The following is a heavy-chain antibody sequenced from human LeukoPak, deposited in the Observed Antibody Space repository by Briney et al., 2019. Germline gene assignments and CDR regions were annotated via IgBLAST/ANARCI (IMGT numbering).Heavy chain of an antibody. J-gene: IGHJ4*02. V-gene: IGHV3-48*03. CDR1: GFTFSGYE. CDR3: ARGRIYFDY. Sequence: GGSLRLSCAASGFTFSGYEIHWVRQAPGKGLEWVSYISTSGSIINYADSVKGRFTISRDNAKNSLYLRMNSLTAEDTALYYCARGRIYFDYWGQGTLVTVSS. CDR2: ISTSGSII.